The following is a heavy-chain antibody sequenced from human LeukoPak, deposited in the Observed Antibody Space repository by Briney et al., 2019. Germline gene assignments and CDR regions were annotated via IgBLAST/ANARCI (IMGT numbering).Heavy chain of an antibody. V-gene: IGHV3-30*18. CDR1: GFTFSSYY. CDR3: AKGYRESFDY. D-gene: IGHD2/OR15-2a*01. CDR2: ISYDGTNK. Sequence: PGRSLRLSCAASGFTFSSYYMHWVRQAPGKGLEWVGVISYDGTNKYYADSVKGRFTISRDNAKNSLYLQMNSLRAEDTAVYYCAKGYRESFDYWGQGTLVTVSS. J-gene: IGHJ4*02.